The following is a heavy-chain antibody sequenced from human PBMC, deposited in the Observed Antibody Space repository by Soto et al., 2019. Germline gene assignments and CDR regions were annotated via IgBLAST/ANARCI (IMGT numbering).Heavy chain of an antibody. J-gene: IGHJ4*02. CDR1: GFTFSSYW. D-gene: IGHD3-22*01. CDR2: IKQDGSEK. V-gene: IGHV3-7*03. CDR3: ARAFYDSSGYYNY. Sequence: EVQLVESGGGLVQPGGSLRLSCAASGFTFSSYWMSWVRQAPGKGLEWVANIKQDGSEKYYVDSVKGRFTISRDNAKNSLYLQMNSLRAEDTAVYYCARAFYDSSGYYNYWGQGTLVTVSS.